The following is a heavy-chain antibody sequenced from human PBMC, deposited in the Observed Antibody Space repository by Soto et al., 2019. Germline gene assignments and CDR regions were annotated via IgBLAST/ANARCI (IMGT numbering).Heavy chain of an antibody. Sequence: PGGSLRLSCAASGFTFNNAWMNWVRQAPGKGLEWVGRIKSKTDGETTDYAEPVKGRFIISRDDSKNTLYLQMNSLKSEDTAVYYCKLDIDYWGLGTLVTVSS. CDR3: KLDIDY. J-gene: IGHJ4*02. V-gene: IGHV3-15*07. CDR2: IKSKTDGETT. D-gene: IGHD1-1*01. CDR1: GFTFNNAW.